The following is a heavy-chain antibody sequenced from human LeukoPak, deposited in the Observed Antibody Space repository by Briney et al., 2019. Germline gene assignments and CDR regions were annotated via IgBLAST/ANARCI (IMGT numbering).Heavy chain of an antibody. D-gene: IGHD2-2*01. J-gene: IGHJ6*03. V-gene: IGHV3-30-3*01. CDR2: ISDDAHGNVQ. Sequence: GGSLRLSCAASGFTFSSYTMHWVRQTPGKGLEWVAVISDDAHGNVQYYADSVKGRFTISRDNSKNTLYLQMNSLRAEDTAVYYCAKVSGGIVVVPAAMGAYYYYMDVWGKGTTVTISS. CDR3: AKVSGGIVVVPAAMGAYYYYMDV. CDR1: GFTFSSYT.